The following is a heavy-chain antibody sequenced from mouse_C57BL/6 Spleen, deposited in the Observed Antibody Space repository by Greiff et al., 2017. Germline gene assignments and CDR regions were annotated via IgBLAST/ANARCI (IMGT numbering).Heavy chain of an antibody. CDR1: GFTFSSYG. J-gene: IGHJ4*01. V-gene: IGHV5-6*02. CDR3: ARHAPTYGNSPYAMDY. Sequence: DVMLVESGGDLVKPGGSLKLSCAASGFTFSSYGMSWVRQTPDKRLEWVATISSGGSYTYYPDSVKGRFTISRDNAKNTLYLQMSSLKSEDTAMYYCARHAPTYGNSPYAMDYWGQGTSVTVSS. D-gene: IGHD2-1*01. CDR2: ISSGGSYT.